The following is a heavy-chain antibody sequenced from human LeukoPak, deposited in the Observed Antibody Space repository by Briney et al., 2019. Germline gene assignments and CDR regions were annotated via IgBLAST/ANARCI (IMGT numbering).Heavy chain of an antibody. J-gene: IGHJ5*02. V-gene: IGHV6-1*01. CDR2: TYYRSKWYN. CDR1: GDSVSSKSAA. CDR3: ARGSQSSRWFDP. Sequence: SQTLSLTCVISGDSVSSKSAAWNWIRQSPSRGLEWLGRTYYRSKWYNDYAVSVESRITINPDTSKNQFSLQLNSVTPEDTAVYYCARGSQSSRWFDPWGQGTLVTVSS. D-gene: IGHD6-6*01.